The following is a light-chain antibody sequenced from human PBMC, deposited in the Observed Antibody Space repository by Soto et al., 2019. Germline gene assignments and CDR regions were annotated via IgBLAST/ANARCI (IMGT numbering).Light chain of an antibody. J-gene: IGKJ4*01. CDR1: QSVSSY. V-gene: IGKV3-11*01. CDR2: ASS. Sequence: DIVLTQSPATLSLSPGERATLSCRASQSVSSYLAWYQQKPGQAPRLLIYASSNRATGIPDRFSGSASGTDFTLTINRLEPEDFAVYYCQQRSNSFGGGTKVDI. CDR3: QQRSNS.